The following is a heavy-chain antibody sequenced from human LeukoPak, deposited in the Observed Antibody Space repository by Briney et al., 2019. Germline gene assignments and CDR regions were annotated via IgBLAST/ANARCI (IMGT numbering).Heavy chain of an antibody. Sequence: GGSLRLSCAASGFTFSSYAMHWVRQAPGKGLEWVAVISYDGSNKYYADSVKGRFTISRDNAKNSLYLQMNSLRAEDTAVYYCAKNTYYYDSSGDYWGQGTLVTVSS. CDR3: AKNTYYYDSSGDY. D-gene: IGHD3-22*01. CDR2: ISYDGSNK. V-gene: IGHV3-30-3*01. CDR1: GFTFSSYA. J-gene: IGHJ4*02.